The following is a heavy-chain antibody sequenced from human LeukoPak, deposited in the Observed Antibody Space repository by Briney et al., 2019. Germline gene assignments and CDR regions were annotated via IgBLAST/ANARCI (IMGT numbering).Heavy chain of an antibody. Sequence: PGGSLRLSCAASGFTFSSYAMSWVRQAPGKGLEWVSVIYSGGSTYYADSVKGRFTISRDNSKNTLYLQMNSLRAEDTAVYYCARDPGDYGDMPRYYGMDVWGQGTTVTVSS. V-gene: IGHV3-66*01. J-gene: IGHJ6*02. CDR3: ARDPGDYGDMPRYYGMDV. CDR2: IYSGGST. D-gene: IGHD4-17*01. CDR1: GFTFSSYA.